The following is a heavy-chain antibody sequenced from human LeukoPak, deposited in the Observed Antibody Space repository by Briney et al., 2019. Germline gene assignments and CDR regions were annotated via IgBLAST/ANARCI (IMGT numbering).Heavy chain of an antibody. V-gene: IGHV3-30*03. CDR3: EIHCSSTSCPNNWFDP. CDR2: ISYDGSNK. D-gene: IGHD2-2*01. CDR1: GFTFSTYG. J-gene: IGHJ5*02. Sequence: HPGGSLRPSCAPSGFTFSTYGMRWVREAPGKGLEWGAVISYDGSNKYSADSVKGRFTISRDNSKNTLYLQMNSLRAEDTAVYYCEIHCSSTSCPNNWFDPWGQGTLVTVSS.